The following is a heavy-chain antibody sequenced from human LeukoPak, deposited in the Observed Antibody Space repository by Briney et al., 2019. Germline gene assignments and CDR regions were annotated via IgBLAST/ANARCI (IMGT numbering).Heavy chain of an antibody. V-gene: IGHV1-2*02. CDR1: GYTFTGNF. CDR2: INPKSGAT. D-gene: IGHD2/OR15-2a*01. Sequence: ASVKVSCKASGYTFTGNFIHWVRQAPGQGLEWVGLINPKSGATTYAQRFQGRLTLTRDTSISTAFMELDTLGSDDTAVYYCARGRIEVPAFDIWGRGTMVTVSS. CDR3: ARGRIEVPAFDI. J-gene: IGHJ3*02.